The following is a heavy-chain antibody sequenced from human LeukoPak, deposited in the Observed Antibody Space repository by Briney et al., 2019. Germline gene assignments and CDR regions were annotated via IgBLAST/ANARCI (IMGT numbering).Heavy chain of an antibody. Sequence: ASVKVSCKASGYTFTSYGISWVRQAPGQGLEWMGWISAYNGNTNYAQKFQGRVTMTRDTSTSTVYMELSSLRSEDTAVYYCARDGMTTVVTGAFDIWGQGTMVTVSS. CDR2: ISAYNGNT. D-gene: IGHD4-23*01. CDR1: GYTFTSYG. CDR3: ARDGMTTVVTGAFDI. V-gene: IGHV1-18*01. J-gene: IGHJ3*02.